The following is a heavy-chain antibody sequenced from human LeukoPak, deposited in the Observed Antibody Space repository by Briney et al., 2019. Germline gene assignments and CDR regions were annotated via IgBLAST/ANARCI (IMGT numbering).Heavy chain of an antibody. V-gene: IGHV3-7*01. CDR2: MKEDGYEK. CDR3: ARDSHYDISGYGSMKFFHH. J-gene: IGHJ1*01. D-gene: IGHD3-22*01. CDR1: GFTLSTYW. Sequence: GGSLRLSCAASGFTLSTYWMSWVGQAPGRGMEWVANMKEDGYEKDYVDSVKRRFTISRDNAKNSLYLQMNRLRVEDTAVYYCARDSHYDISGYGSMKFFHHWGQGTLVTVSS.